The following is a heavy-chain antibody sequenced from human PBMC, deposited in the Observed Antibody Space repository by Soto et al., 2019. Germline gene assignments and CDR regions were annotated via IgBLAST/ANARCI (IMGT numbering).Heavy chain of an antibody. J-gene: IGHJ5*02. D-gene: IGHD2-8*01. CDR2: ISAYNGNT. CDR3: ARDXXTNGVCPXNWFDP. CDR1: GYTFTSYG. V-gene: IGHV1-18*01. Sequence: ASVKVSCKASGYTFTSYGISWVRRAPGQGLEWMGWISAYNGNTNYAQKLQGRVTMTTDTSTSTAYMELRSLRSDDTAVYYCARDXXTNGVCPXNWFDPWGQGTLVTVSS.